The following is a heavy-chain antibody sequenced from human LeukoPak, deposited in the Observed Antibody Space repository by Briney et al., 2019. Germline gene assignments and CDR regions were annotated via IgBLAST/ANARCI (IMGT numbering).Heavy chain of an antibody. CDR1: GYTFTSYG. Sequence: ASVKVSCKASGYTFTSYGISWVRQAPGQGLEWMGWISAYNGNTNYAQKLQGRVTMTTDTSTSTAYMELRSLRSDDTAVYYCARYGPGFARSGWLDYWGQGTLVTVSS. CDR2: ISAYNGNT. V-gene: IGHV1-18*01. D-gene: IGHD6-19*01. J-gene: IGHJ4*02. CDR3: ARYGPGFARSGWLDY.